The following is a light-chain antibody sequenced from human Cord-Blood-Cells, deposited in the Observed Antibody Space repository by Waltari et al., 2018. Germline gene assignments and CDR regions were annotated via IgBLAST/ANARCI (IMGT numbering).Light chain of an antibody. V-gene: IGKV1-27*01. CDR2: AAS. J-gene: IGKJ1*01. Sequence: DIQMTQSPSSLSASVGDSVTITCRTSQGLSNYLGWYHQKPGKLPKRLIYAASTLQSGVPSRFSGSGSGTDFTLTISSLQPEDVATYYCQKYNSAPWTFGQGTKVEIK. CDR1: QGLSNY. CDR3: QKYNSAPWT.